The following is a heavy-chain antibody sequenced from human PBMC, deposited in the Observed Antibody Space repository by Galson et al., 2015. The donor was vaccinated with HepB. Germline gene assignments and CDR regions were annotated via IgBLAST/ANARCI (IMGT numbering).Heavy chain of an antibody. J-gene: IGHJ4*01. D-gene: IGHD4-11*01. Sequence: VKVSCKASGYRFIDYHIHWVLQAPGEGLEWMGRLDPEDGERIYAEKFQGRLTLSADTSTDTAYMELSSLTSEDTAFYYCATEGTLTAGITVYWGHGTLVTVSS. CDR1: GYRFIDYH. CDR3: ATEGTLTAGITVY. CDR2: LDPEDGER. V-gene: IGHV1-69-2*01.